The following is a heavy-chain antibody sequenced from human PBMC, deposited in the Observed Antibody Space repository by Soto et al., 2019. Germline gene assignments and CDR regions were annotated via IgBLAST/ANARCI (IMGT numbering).Heavy chain of an antibody. CDR3: ARWDRLTVY. J-gene: IGHJ4*02. V-gene: IGHV4-34*01. CDR1: GGSFSGYY. D-gene: IGHD3-9*01. Sequence: PSETLSLTCAVYGGSFSGYYWSWIRQPPGKGLEWIGEINHRGSTNYNPSLKSRVTISVDTSKNQFSLKLSSVTAADTAVYYCARWDRLTVYWGQGTLVTVSS. CDR2: INHRGST.